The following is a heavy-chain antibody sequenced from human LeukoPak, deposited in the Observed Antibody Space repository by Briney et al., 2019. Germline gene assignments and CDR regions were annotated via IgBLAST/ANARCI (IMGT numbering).Heavy chain of an antibody. Sequence: PSETLSLTCTVSGGSISSYYWSWIRQPAGKGLEWIGRIYTSGSTNYNPSLKSRVTMSVDTSKNQFSLKLSSVTAADTAVYYCARSSPGYGGNSGWFDPWGQGTLVTVSS. CDR3: ARSSPGYGGNSGWFDP. J-gene: IGHJ5*02. CDR2: IYTSGST. D-gene: IGHD4-23*01. CDR1: GGSISSYY. V-gene: IGHV4-4*07.